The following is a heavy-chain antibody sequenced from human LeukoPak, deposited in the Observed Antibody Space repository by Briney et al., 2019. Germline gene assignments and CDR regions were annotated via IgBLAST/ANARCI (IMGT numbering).Heavy chain of an antibody. V-gene: IGHV1-46*01. CDR1: GYTFTSYY. CDR2: INPSGGST. D-gene: IGHD5-12*01. CDR3: ARGYSGYDLEGDSSSYYYYYMDV. J-gene: IGHJ6*03. Sequence: ASAKVSCKASGYTFTSYYMHWVRQAPGQGLEWMGIINPSGGSTSYAQKFQGRVTMTRDMSTSTVYMELSSLRSEDTAVYYCARGYSGYDLEGDSSSYYYYYMDVWGKGTTVTVSS.